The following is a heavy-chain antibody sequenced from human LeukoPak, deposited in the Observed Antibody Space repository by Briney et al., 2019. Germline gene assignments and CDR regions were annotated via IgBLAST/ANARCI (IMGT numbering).Heavy chain of an antibody. CDR3: ARQQNMVRGMKIDY. CDR1: GGSFTSYA. J-gene: IGHJ4*02. D-gene: IGHD3-10*01. CDR2: IIPLFDRT. Sequence: SVKVSCNASGGSFTSYAISWIRQAPGQGLEWVGGIIPLFDRTTYAPGFQGRVTITADKATSTAYMELSGPTSEDTAVYYCARQQNMVRGMKIDYWGQGTLVTVSS. V-gene: IGHV1-69*06.